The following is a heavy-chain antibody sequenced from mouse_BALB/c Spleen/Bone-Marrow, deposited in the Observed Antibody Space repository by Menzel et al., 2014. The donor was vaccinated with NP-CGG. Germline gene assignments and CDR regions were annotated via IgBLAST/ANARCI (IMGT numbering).Heavy chain of an antibody. D-gene: IGHD2-1*01. CDR3: ARPDGNYESYFDH. V-gene: IGHV1S56*01. Sequence: QVQLKESGPELVKPGASVKMSCKASGYTFTSCYIHWVKQSPGQGLEWIGWIYPGDGSTEYNEKFKGKTTLTADKSSSTAYMLLSSLTSEDSAIYFCARPDGNYESYFDHWGQGTTLTVSS. J-gene: IGHJ2*01. CDR2: IYPGDGST. CDR1: GYTFTSCY.